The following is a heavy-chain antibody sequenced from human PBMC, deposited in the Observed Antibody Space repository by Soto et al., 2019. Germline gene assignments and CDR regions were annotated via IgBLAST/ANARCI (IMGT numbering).Heavy chain of an antibody. D-gene: IGHD2-2*01. J-gene: IGHJ6*02. CDR3: RSSTSCYDESCVDV. CDR1: GYSISSGNY. CDR2: LYHIGST. V-gene: IGHV4-38-2*01. Sequence: NPSETLSLTSAVSGYSISSGNYWAWIRQPPGRGLEWIGSLYHIGSTHYNTSLKSRVTISVDTSKNHFSLELSSVTAADTAIYYCRSSTSCYDESCVDVWGQGTMVTVSS.